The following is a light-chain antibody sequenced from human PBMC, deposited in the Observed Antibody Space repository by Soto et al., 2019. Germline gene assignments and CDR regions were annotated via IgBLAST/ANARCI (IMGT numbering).Light chain of an antibody. CDR3: QQYESSWT. V-gene: IGKV3-20*01. Sequence: EIVLTHSPGTLSLSPGEGATLSCRASQSISSTFLAWYQHKPGQAPRVLIYGASRRAAGIPDRFSGSGSGTDFTLTISRLEPEDFAVYYCQQYESSWTFGQGTKVEVK. CDR2: GAS. J-gene: IGKJ1*01. CDR1: QSISSTF.